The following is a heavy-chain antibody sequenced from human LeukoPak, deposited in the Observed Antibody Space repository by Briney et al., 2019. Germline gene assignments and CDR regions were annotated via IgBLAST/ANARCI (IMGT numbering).Heavy chain of an antibody. CDR3: ARRIQGMAPYYFDY. Sequence: GGSLRLSCTASGFTFSSYWMHWVRQAPGKGLVWVSRINSDGGSTSYADSVKGRFTISRDNAKNTLYLQMNSLRAEDTAVYYCARRIQGMAPYYFDYWGQGALVTVSS. V-gene: IGHV3-74*01. D-gene: IGHD5-24*01. CDR1: GFTFSSYW. J-gene: IGHJ4*02. CDR2: INSDGGST.